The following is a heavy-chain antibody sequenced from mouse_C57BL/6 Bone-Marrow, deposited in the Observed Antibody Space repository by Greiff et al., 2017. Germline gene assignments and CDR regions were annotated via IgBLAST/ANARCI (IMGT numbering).Heavy chain of an antibody. J-gene: IGHJ3*01. Sequence: QVQLQQSGPGLVQPSQSLSITCTVSGFSFTSYGVHWVRQSPGKGLAWLGVIWSGGSTDYNAAFISRLSISKDNSKSQVFFKMNSLQADDTAIYYCASPGLKAWFAYWGQGTLVTVSA. CDR1: GFSFTSYG. V-gene: IGHV2-2*01. D-gene: IGHD1-3*01. CDR3: ASPGLKAWFAY. CDR2: IWSGGST.